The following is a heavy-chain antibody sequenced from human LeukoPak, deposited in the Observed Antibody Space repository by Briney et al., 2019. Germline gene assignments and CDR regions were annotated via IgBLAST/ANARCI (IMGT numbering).Heavy chain of an antibody. CDR3: ARGNTIIGMVHFDH. CDR1: GFTLSSYS. J-gene: IGHJ4*02. D-gene: IGHD3-9*01. V-gene: IGHV3-21*01. CDR2: ISSSSSYI. Sequence: GGSLRLSCAASGFTLSSYSMNWVRQAPGKGLEWVSSISSSSSYIYYADSVKGRFTISRDNAKNSLFLQMNSLRAEDTAVYYCARGNTIIGMVHFDHWGQGTLVTVSS.